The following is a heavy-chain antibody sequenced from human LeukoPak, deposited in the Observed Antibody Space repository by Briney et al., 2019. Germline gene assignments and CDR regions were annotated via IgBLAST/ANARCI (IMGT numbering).Heavy chain of an antibody. CDR3: ARHRSYYDFDY. CDR2: IYTSGST. J-gene: IGHJ4*02. Sequence: PSETLSLTCTVSGGSISSYYWSWIRQPPGKGLEWIGYIYTSGSTNYNPSLKSRVTISVDTSKNQFSLKLSSVTAADTAAYYCARHRSYYDFDYWGQGTLVTVSS. D-gene: IGHD1-26*01. V-gene: IGHV4-4*09. CDR1: GGSISSYY.